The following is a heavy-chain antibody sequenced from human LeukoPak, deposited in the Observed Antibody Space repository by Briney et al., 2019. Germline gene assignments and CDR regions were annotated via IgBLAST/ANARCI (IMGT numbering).Heavy chain of an antibody. CDR2: MNPNSGNT. D-gene: IGHD3-22*01. J-gene: IGHJ4*02. CDR1: GYTFTSYD. V-gene: IGHV1-8*01. Sequence: ASVKVSCKASGYTFTSYDINWVRQATGQGLEWMGWMNPNSGNTGYAQKFQGRVTMTRDTSTSTVYMELSSLRSEDTAVYYCARDADDFSGYSNFDYWGQGTLVTVSS. CDR3: ARDADDFSGYSNFDY.